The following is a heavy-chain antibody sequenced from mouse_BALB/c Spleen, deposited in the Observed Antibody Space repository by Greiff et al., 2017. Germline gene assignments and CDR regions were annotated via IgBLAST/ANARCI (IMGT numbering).Heavy chain of an antibody. V-gene: IGHV5-12-1*01. CDR1: GFAFSSYD. CDR3: ARHPTYGNLFAY. J-gene: IGHJ3*01. CDR2: ISSGGGST. D-gene: IGHD2-1*01. Sequence: EVKLMESGGGLVKPGGSLKLSCAASGFAFSSYDMPWVRQTPEKRLEWVAYISSGGGSTYYPDTVKGRFTISRDNAKNTLYLQMSSLKSEDTAMYYSARHPTYGNLFAYWGQGTLVTVSA.